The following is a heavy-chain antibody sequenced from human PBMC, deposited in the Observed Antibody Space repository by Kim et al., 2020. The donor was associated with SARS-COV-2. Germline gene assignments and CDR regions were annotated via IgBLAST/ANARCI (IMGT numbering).Heavy chain of an antibody. J-gene: IGHJ6*02. CDR3: AKDMTAMVTKYRYYGMDV. D-gene: IGHD5-18*01. CDR2: ISWDGGSI. CDR1: GFTFDDYA. V-gene: IGHV3-9*01. Sequence: GGSLRLSCAASGFTFDDYAMHWVRQTPGKGLEWVSGISWDGGSIGYADSVKGRFTISRDNAENSLSLEMNNLRAEDTALYYCAKDMTAMVTKYRYYGMDVWGQGTTVTVSS.